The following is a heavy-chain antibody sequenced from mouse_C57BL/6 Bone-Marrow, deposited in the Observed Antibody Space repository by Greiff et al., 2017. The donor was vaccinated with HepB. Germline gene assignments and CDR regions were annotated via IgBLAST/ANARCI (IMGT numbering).Heavy chain of an antibody. J-gene: IGHJ2*01. CDR2: IDPSDSYT. D-gene: IGHD1-1*01. Sequence: QVQLQQPGAELVKPGASVKLSCKASGYTFTSYWMQWVKQRPGQGLEWIGEIDPSDSYTNYNQKFKGKATLTVDTSSSTAYMQLSSLTSEDSAVYYCARTITTVVATDYFDYWGQGTTLTVSS. CDR1: GYTFTSYW. V-gene: IGHV1-50*01. CDR3: ARTITTVVATDYFDY.